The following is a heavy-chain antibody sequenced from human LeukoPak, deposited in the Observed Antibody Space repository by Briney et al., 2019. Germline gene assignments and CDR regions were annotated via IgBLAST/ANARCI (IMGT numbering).Heavy chain of an antibody. CDR3: AKDRFGRPHYFDY. J-gene: IGHJ4*02. CDR2: LSFGGAST. Sequence: GGSLRLSCTVSGFNFSSYAVSWVRQAPGKGLEWVSALSFGGASTYYADSVKGRFTISRDSSNNTLYLQMTSLRVDDTAIYYCAKDRFGRPHYFDYWGQGTLLTVAS. D-gene: IGHD1-26*01. CDR1: GFNFSSYA. V-gene: IGHV3-23*01.